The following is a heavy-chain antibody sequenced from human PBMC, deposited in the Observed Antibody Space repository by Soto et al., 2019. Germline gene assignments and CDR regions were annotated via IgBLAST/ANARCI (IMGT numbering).Heavy chain of an antibody. J-gene: IGHJ3*02. CDR3: AVQGAYGDYDAFDI. CDR2: ISAYNGNT. D-gene: IGHD4-17*01. CDR1: AYTFTSYV. V-gene: IGHV1-18*01. Sequence: PSLKIACKAAAYTFTSYVISWVLQATGQEHEWMGWISAYNGNTNYAQKLQGRVTMTTDTSTSTAYMELRSLRSDDTAVYYCAVQGAYGDYDAFDIWGQGTMVIV.